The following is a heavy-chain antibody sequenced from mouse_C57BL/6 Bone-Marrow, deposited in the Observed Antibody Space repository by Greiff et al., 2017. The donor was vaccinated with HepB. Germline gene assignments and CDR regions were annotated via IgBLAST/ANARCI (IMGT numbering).Heavy chain of an antibody. CDR2: ILRGGST. J-gene: IGHJ3*01. V-gene: IGHV2-5*01. CDR3: AKSDGYLFAY. Sequence: QVQPQQSGPGLVQPPQSLSITCTVSGFSLTSYGVHWVRQSPGKGLEWLGVILRGGSTDYNAAFMSRLSITKDNSKSQVFFNMNSLKADDTAIYYYAKSDGYLFAYWGQGTLVTVSA. CDR1: GFSLTSYG. D-gene: IGHD2-3*01.